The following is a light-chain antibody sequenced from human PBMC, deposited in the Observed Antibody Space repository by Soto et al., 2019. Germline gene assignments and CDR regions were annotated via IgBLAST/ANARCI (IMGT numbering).Light chain of an antibody. J-gene: IGKJ4*01. Sequence: ETVLTQSPGTLSLSPGERATLSFGASQSVSTNYFAWYQQKPGQAPRLLIYATSSRATGIPDRFSASGSGTDFTLTISRLEPEDFAVYYCQQYGNSPLTFGGGTKVDIK. CDR2: ATS. V-gene: IGKV3-20*01. CDR3: QQYGNSPLT. CDR1: QSVSTNY.